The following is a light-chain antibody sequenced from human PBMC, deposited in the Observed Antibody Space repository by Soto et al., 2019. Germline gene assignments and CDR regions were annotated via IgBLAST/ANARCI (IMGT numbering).Light chain of an antibody. CDR1: QSVSSN. V-gene: IGKV3-15*01. CDR2: GAS. J-gene: IGKJ1*01. CDR3: QQHNNWPRT. Sequence: EIEMTQSPATLSVSPGERATLSCRASQSVSSNLAWYQQKPGQAPRWLMNGASTRATGIPARFRGSGSGTEFTLTISSLQSEDFAVYYCQQHNNWPRTFGQGTKVEIK.